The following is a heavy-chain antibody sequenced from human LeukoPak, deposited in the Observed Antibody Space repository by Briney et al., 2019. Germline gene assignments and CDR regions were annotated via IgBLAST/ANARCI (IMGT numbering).Heavy chain of an antibody. CDR3: AREGGLSRYQVLSHGSFDY. Sequence: ASVKVSCKVSGYTLTELSMHWVRQAPGKGLEWMGGFDPEDGETIYAQKFQGRVTMTEDTSTDTAYMELSSLRSEDTAVYYCAREGGLSRYQVLSHGSFDYWGQGTLVTVSS. V-gene: IGHV1-24*01. D-gene: IGHD2-2*01. J-gene: IGHJ4*02. CDR2: FDPEDGET. CDR1: GYTLTELS.